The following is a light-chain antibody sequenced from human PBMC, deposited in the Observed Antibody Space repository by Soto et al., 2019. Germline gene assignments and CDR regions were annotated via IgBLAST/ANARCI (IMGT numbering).Light chain of an antibody. J-gene: IGLJ1*01. Sequence: QSVLTQPASVSGSPGQSITISCTGTSSDVGGYNHVSWYQQHPGKAPKVMIYEVSNRPSGVSNRFSGSKSGNMASLTISGLQAEDEADYYCTSYTSTSTEDVFGTGTKLTVL. CDR3: TSYTSTSTEDV. V-gene: IGLV2-14*01. CDR1: SSDVGGYNH. CDR2: EVS.